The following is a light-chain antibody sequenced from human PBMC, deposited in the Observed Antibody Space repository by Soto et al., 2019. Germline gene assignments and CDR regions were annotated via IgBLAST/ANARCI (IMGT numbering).Light chain of an antibody. CDR1: SSDVGGYNY. J-gene: IGLJ1*01. Sequence: QSPLPPPASVSGSPGPSITISCTGTSSDVGGYNYVSWYQHHPGKAPKLIIYDVSNRPSGVSNRFSGSKSGNTASLTISGLQPEDEADYYCSSYTTSNTRQIVFGTGTKVTVL. CDR3: SSYTTSNTRQIV. V-gene: IGLV2-14*03. CDR2: DVS.